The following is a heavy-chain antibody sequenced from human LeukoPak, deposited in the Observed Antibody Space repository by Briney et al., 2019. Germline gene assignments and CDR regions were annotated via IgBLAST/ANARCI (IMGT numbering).Heavy chain of an antibody. CDR2: ISSSSSYI. V-gene: IGHV3-21*01. CDR1: GFTFSSYT. D-gene: IGHD4-17*01. J-gene: IGHJ4*02. Sequence: NPGGSLRLSCAASGFTFSSYTMSWVRQAPGKGLEWVSSISSSSSYIYYADSVKGRFTISRDNAKNSLYLQMNSLRAEDTAVYYCARNRDDYGDYVFDYWGQGTLVTVSS. CDR3: ARNRDDYGDYVFDY.